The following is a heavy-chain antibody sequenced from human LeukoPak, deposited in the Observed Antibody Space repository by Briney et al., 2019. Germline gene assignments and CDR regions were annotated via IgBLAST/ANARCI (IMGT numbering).Heavy chain of an antibody. Sequence: SGGSLRLSCAASGFTFSSYWMSWVRQAPGKGLEWVANIKQDGSEKYYVDSVKGRFTISRDNAKNSLYLQMNSLRAEDTAVYYCARNPGYSGYDFLDYWGQGTLVTVSS. CDR2: IKQDGSEK. V-gene: IGHV3-7*01. D-gene: IGHD5-12*01. CDR1: GFTFSSYW. CDR3: ARNPGYSGYDFLDY. J-gene: IGHJ4*02.